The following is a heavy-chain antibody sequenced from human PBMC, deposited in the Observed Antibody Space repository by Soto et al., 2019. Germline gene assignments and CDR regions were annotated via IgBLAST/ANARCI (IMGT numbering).Heavy chain of an antibody. J-gene: IGHJ4*02. CDR3: VKDIHEQWLVSHFEY. D-gene: IGHD6-19*01. CDR2: ISWNSGSI. Sequence: EVQLVESGGGLVQPGRSLRLSCVASGFTFDSYAMHWVRQAPGKGLEWVSCISWNSGSIGYEDSVKGRFTISRDNAQNSLYLEMNSLRVEDTAFYYCVKDIHEQWLVSHFEYWGQGALVTVSS. V-gene: IGHV3-9*01. CDR1: GFTFDSYA.